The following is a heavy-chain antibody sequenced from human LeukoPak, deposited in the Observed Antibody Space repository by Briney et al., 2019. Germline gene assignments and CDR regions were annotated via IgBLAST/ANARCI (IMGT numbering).Heavy chain of an antibody. Sequence: ASVKVSCKASGYTFTSYAMNWVRQAPGQGLEWMGWISAYNGNTNYAQKLQGRVTMTTDTSTSTAYMELRSLRSDDTAVYYCARVFSGDYDFWSGSNNWFDPWGQGTLVTVSS. D-gene: IGHD3-3*01. J-gene: IGHJ5*02. CDR1: GYTFTSYA. V-gene: IGHV1-18*01. CDR3: ARVFSGDYDFWSGSNNWFDP. CDR2: ISAYNGNT.